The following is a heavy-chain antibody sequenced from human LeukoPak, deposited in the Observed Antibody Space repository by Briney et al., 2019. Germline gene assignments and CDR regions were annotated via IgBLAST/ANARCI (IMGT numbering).Heavy chain of an antibody. Sequence: GASVKVSCKASGYTFTSYTMHWVRQAPGQRLEWMGWINAGNGNTKYSQKFQGRVTITRDTYASTAYMELSSLRSEDTAVYYCARVYLPQWLGGGYFDYWGQGTLVTVSS. J-gene: IGHJ4*02. CDR1: GYTFTSYT. D-gene: IGHD6-19*01. V-gene: IGHV1-3*01. CDR3: ARVYLPQWLGGGYFDY. CDR2: INAGNGNT.